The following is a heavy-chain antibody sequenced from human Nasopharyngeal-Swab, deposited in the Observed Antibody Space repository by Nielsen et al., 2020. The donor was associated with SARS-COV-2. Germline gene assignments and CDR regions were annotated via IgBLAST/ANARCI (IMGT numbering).Heavy chain of an antibody. V-gene: IGHV6-1*01. CDR2: TLYRSKWYN. CDR3: ARGRDFSFDS. D-gene: IGHD3-3*01. Sequence: SQTLSLTCAISGDSVSSHSAGWNWIRQFPSRGLEWLGRTLYRSKWYNDYAESVKSRIAVNPATSKNQFSLQLNSVTPEDTAVYYCARGRDFSFDSWGQGTLVTASS. CDR1: GDSVSSHSAG. J-gene: IGHJ4*02.